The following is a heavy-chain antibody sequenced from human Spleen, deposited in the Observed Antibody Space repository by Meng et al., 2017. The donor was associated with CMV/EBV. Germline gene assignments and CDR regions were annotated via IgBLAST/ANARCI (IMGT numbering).Heavy chain of an antibody. D-gene: IGHD3-16*01. V-gene: IGHV3-74*01. Sequence: GESLKISCAASGITFSSHWMHWVRQAPGKGLVWVSRINSDGSRTSYADSVKGRFTISRDNAKNTLYLQMNSLRAEDTAVYYCARGGLCYFDYWGQGTLVTVSS. J-gene: IGHJ4*02. CDR2: INSDGSRT. CDR1: GITFSSHW. CDR3: ARGGLCYFDY.